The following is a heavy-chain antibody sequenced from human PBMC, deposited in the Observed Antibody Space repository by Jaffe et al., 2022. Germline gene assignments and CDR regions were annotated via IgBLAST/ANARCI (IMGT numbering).Heavy chain of an antibody. Sequence: QVQLQESGPGLVKPSETLSLTCAVSGYSISSGYYWGWIRQPPGKGLEWIGSIYHSGSTYYNPSLKSRVTISVDTSKNQFSLKLSSVTAADTAVYYCARHLPTGDYFDYWGQGTLVTVSS. CDR3: ARHLPTGDYFDY. V-gene: IGHV4-38-2*01. D-gene: IGHD4-17*01. J-gene: IGHJ4*02. CDR2: IYHSGST. CDR1: GYSISSGYY.